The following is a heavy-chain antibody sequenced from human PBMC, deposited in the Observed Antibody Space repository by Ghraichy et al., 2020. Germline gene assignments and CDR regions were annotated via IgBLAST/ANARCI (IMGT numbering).Heavy chain of an antibody. CDR1: GDSIISSSYY. CDR3: ARRAGGYQYFYGLDD. V-gene: IGHV4-39*01. CDR2: IYYSGTT. D-gene: IGHD2-15*01. Sequence: SETLSLTCSVSGDSIISSSYYWDWIRQPPGKGLEWIGSIYYSGTTYYSPPLKTRVTVSIDTSKNQFSLWLNSVTATDTAVYYCARRAGGYQYFYGLDDWGQGTTVIVSS. J-gene: IGHJ6*02.